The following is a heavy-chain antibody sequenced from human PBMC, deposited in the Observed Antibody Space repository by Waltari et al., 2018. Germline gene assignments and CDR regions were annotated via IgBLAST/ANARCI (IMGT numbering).Heavy chain of an antibody. CDR2: ISTDGKSF. J-gene: IGHJ4*02. CDR1: GFSFTGFTSG. V-gene: IGHV3-48*01. CDR3: TNGFGFFVH. D-gene: IGHD3-16*01. Sequence: DVQLVESGGGLVQPGKSLRLSCKASGFSFTGFTSGMTWVRQAPGKGLERVAYISTDGKSFFYADSVRGRLTISRDNANNSVFLQMSNLRVDDTAVYFCTNGFGFFVHWGQGTLVTVSS.